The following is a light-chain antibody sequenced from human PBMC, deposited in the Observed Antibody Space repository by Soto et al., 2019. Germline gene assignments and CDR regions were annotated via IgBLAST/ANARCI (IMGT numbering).Light chain of an antibody. V-gene: IGLV2-14*01. CDR1: SSDVGGYNY. CDR2: DVS. Sequence: GLTQPGSVSGSPGQSIAISCTGTSSDVGGYNYVSWYQQHPGKAPKLMVYDVSNRPSGVSNRFSGSKSGNTASLTISGLQAEDEADYYCSSYTSSSTYVFGTGTKVTVL. CDR3: SSYTSSSTYV. J-gene: IGLJ1*01.